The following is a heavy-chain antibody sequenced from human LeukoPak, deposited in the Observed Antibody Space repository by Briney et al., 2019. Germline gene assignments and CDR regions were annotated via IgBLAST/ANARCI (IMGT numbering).Heavy chain of an antibody. CDR2: VYPGDSDT. CDR3: ARQSTKSFDF. Sequence: GESLRISCQGSGDRVNTYWIAWVRQLPGKGLEWMGNVYPGDSDTRYSPSFQGQVTMSVDKSISTAYLQWSSLKASDTAIYYCARQSTKSFDFWGQGTLVTVSS. CDR1: GDRVNTYW. J-gene: IGHJ4*02. V-gene: IGHV5-51*01.